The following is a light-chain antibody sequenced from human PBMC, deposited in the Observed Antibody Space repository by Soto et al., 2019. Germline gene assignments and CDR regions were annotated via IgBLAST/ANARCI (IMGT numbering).Light chain of an antibody. CDR1: RASIGSNT. V-gene: IGLV1-44*01. CDR3: AAWDDSLSGPV. Sequence: QSVLTQPPSASGTPGQRVTISCSGSRASIGSNTVTWYQHLPGAAPKLLVYNNNQRPSGVPDRFSGSKSDTSASLAISGLQFEDEAVYYCAAWDDSLSGPVFGGGTRSPS. J-gene: IGLJ3*02. CDR2: NNN.